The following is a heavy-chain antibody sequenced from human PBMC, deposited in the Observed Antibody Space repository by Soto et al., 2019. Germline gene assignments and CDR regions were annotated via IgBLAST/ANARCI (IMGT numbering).Heavy chain of an antibody. D-gene: IGHD1-26*01. CDR3: ARESSSGNSYFDY. V-gene: IGHV3-66*01. CDR1: GFTVRSSN. CDR2: IYSGGST. Sequence: PGGSLRLSCAASGFTVRSSNMRWVRQAPGKGLEWVSLIYSGGSTYYADSVKGRFTISRDNSKNTLFLQMNSVRADDTAMYYCARESSSGNSYFDYWGRGTLVTVSS. J-gene: IGHJ4*02.